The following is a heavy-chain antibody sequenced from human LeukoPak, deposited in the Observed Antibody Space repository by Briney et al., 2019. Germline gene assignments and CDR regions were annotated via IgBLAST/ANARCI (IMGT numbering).Heavy chain of an antibody. Sequence: QPGGSLRLSCAASGFTVSSNYMTWVRQAPGKGLEWVSVIYIDGNRYYAGSVKGRFTISRDNSKNTLYLEVNNLRAEDTAVYYCARVGMLAVAGTAAWFDPWGQGTLVTVSS. V-gene: IGHV3-66*01. J-gene: IGHJ5*02. CDR3: ARVGMLAVAGTAAWFDP. CDR2: IYIDGNR. D-gene: IGHD6-19*01. CDR1: GFTVSSNY.